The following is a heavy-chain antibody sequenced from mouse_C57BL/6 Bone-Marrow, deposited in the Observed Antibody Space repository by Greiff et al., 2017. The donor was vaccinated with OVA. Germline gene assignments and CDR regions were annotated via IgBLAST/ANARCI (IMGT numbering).Heavy chain of an antibody. J-gene: IGHJ1*03. Sequence: EVKLVESGGGLVQPKGSLKLSCAASGFSFNTYAMNWVRQAPGKGLEWVARIRSKSNNYATYYADSVKDRFTISRDDSESMLYLQMNNLKTEDTAMYYCVRPFPYDGSYWYFDVWGTGTTVTVSS. V-gene: IGHV10-1*01. CDR2: IRSKSNNYAT. CDR3: VRPFPYDGSYWYFDV. CDR1: GFSFNTYA. D-gene: IGHD2-3*01.